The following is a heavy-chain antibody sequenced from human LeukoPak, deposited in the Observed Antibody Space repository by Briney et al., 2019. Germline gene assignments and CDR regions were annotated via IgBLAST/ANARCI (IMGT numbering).Heavy chain of an antibody. CDR2: IWYDGSNK. CDR1: GFTFSSYG. V-gene: IGHV3-33*01. Sequence: GRSLRLSCAASGFTFSSYGMHWVRQAPGKGLEWVAVIWYDGSNKYHADSVKGRFTISRDNSKNTLYLQMNSLRAEDTAVYYCARAEGATMRPFDYWGQGTLVTVSS. D-gene: IGHD1-26*01. J-gene: IGHJ4*02. CDR3: ARAEGATMRPFDY.